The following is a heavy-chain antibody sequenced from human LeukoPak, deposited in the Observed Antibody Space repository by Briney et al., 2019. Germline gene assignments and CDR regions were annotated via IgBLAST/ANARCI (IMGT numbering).Heavy chain of an antibody. CDR1: GFSFSIYR. CDR2: ISGGSTTI. CDR3: VRDDRDYVFDY. D-gene: IGHD3-16*01. V-gene: IGHV3-48*02. Sequence: GGSLRLSCAASGFSFSIYRMNWVRQAPGKGLEWVSYISGGSTTIHYADSVKGRFTISRDNAKNSLYLHMSSLRDEDTALYYCVRDDRDYVFDYWGRETLVTVSS. J-gene: IGHJ4*02.